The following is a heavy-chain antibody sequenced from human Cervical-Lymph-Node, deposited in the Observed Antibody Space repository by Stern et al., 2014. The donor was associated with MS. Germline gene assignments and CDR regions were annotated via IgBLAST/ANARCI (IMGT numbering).Heavy chain of an antibody. D-gene: IGHD1-26*01. V-gene: IGHV1-2*02. CDR2: INPNSGGT. CDR3: ARVWRFMYSGSRTYDY. Sequence: QDQLVQSGAEVKKPGASVKVSCKASGYTFTGYYMHWVRQAPGQGLEWMGWINPNSGGTNYAQKFQGRVTMTRDTSISTAYMELSRLRSDDTAVYYCARVWRFMYSGSRTYDYWGQGTLVTVSS. CDR1: GYTFTGYY. J-gene: IGHJ4*02.